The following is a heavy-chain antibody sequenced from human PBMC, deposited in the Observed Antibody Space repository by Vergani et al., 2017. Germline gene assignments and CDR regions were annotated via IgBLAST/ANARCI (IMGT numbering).Heavy chain of an antibody. CDR2: INHSGST. V-gene: IGHV4-34*01. J-gene: IGHJ6*03. Sequence: QVQLQQWGAGLLKPSETLSLTCAVYGGSFSGYYWSWIRQPPGKGLEWFGEINHSGSTNYNPSLKSRVTISVDTSKNQFSLKLCSVTAADTAVYYCARGSKDTAMVKGYYCYMDFWGK. CDR3: ARGSKDTAMVKGYYCYMDF. CDR1: GGSFSGYY. D-gene: IGHD5-18*01.